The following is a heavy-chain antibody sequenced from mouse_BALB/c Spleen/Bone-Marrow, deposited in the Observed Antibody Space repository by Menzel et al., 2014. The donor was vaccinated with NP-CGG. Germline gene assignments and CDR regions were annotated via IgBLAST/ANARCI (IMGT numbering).Heavy chain of an antibody. Sequence: EVMLVESGGGLVQPGGSLRLSCATSGFTFTDYYMNWVRQPPGKALEWLGFIRNKANGYTTEYSASVKIRFTIARDNSQSILYLQMDTLRADDSATYYCAREKGRVFFDYWGQGTPLTVSS. CDR1: GFTFTDYY. V-gene: IGHV7-3*02. J-gene: IGHJ2*01. CDR3: AREKGRVFFDY. CDR2: IRNKANGYTT.